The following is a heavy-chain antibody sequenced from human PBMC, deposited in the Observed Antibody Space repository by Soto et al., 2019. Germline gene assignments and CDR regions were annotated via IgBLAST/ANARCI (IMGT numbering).Heavy chain of an antibody. J-gene: IGHJ4*02. CDR1: GGTFSSYA. V-gene: IGHV1-69*01. Sequence: QVQLVQSGAEVKKPGSSVKVSCKASGGTFSSYAISWVRQAPGQGLEWMGGIIPIFGTANYAQKFQGRVTITADESTSTADMELSSLRSEDTAVYYCARGPTWGGGYNYLFDYWGQGTLVTVSS. D-gene: IGHD5-12*01. CDR2: IIPIFGTA. CDR3: ARGPTWGGGYNYLFDY.